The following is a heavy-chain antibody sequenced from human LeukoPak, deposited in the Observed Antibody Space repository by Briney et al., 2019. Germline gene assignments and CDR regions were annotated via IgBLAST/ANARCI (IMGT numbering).Heavy chain of an antibody. CDR3: AREKQQLEDYFDY. CDR1: GFTFSSYE. Sequence: GGSLRLSCAASGFTFSSYEMNWVRQAPGRGLEWVSYISSSGGTIFYADSVKGRFTISRDNAKNSLHLQMNSLRAEDTAVYYCAREKQQLEDYFDYWGQGTLVTVSS. D-gene: IGHD6-13*01. J-gene: IGHJ4*02. CDR2: ISSSGGTI. V-gene: IGHV3-48*03.